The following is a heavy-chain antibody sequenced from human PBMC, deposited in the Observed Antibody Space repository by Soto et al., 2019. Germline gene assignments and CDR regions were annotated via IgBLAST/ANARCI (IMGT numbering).Heavy chain of an antibody. CDR2: ISSSSSTI. D-gene: IGHD3-22*01. J-gene: IGHJ4*02. CDR1: GFTLSSYS. CDR3: ARDRYYDSSGYRPTGY. Sequence: PGGSLRLSCAASGFTLSSYSMNWVRQAPGKGLEWVSYISSSSSTIYYADSVKGRFTISRDNAKNSLYLQMNSLRDEDTAVYYCARDRYYDSSGYRPTGYWGQGTLVTVSS. V-gene: IGHV3-48*02.